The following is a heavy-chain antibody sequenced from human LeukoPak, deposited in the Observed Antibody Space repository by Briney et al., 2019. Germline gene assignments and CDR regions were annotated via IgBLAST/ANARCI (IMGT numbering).Heavy chain of an antibody. J-gene: IGHJ3*01. CDR2: IYTSGIT. V-gene: IGHV4-4*07. CDR3: ARHSRVIVGAICAFDF. Sequence: KSSETLSLTCTVSGGSISSYYWTWIRQPAGKGLEWIGRIYTSGITNYNPSLKSRVTMSVDTSKNQFSLKLSSVTAADTAVYYCARHSRVIVGAICAFDFWGQGTKVTVSS. CDR1: GGSISSYY. D-gene: IGHD1-26*01.